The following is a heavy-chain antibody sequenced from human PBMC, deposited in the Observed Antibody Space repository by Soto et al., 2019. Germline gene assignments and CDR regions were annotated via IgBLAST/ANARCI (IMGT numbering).Heavy chain of an antibody. CDR3: AADLSVTGTLYYYYGMDV. Sequence: SVKVSCKASGFTFTSSAVQWVRQARGQRLEWIGWIVVGSGNTNYAQKFQERVTITRDMSTSTAYMELSSLRSEDTAVYYCAADLSVTGTLYYYYGMDVWGQGTTVPV. J-gene: IGHJ6*02. CDR1: GFTFTSSA. CDR2: IVVGSGNT. V-gene: IGHV1-58*01. D-gene: IGHD6-19*01.